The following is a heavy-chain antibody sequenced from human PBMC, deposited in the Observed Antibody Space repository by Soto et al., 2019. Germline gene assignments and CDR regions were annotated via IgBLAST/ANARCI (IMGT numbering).Heavy chain of an antibody. J-gene: IGHJ4*02. CDR3: AARGGIAARPFDF. V-gene: IGHV3-23*01. CDR2: ISGSGGST. CDR1: GFTFSSYA. Sequence: GGSLRLSCAASGFTFSSYAMSWVRQAPGKGLEWVSAISGSGGSTYYADSVKGRFTISRDNSKTTLYLQMNSLRAEDTAVYYCAARGGIAARPFDFWGQGTLVTVSS. D-gene: IGHD6-6*01.